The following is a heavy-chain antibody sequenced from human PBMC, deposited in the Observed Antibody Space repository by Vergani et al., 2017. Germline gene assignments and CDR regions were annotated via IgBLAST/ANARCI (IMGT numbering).Heavy chain of an antibody. CDR1: GGTFSSYT. Sequence: QVQLVQSGAEVKKPGSSVKVSCKASGGTFSSYTISWVRQAPGQGLEWMGRIIPILGIANYAQKFQGRVTITADKSTSTAYMELSSLRSEETAVYYCATREERYWSGGSCYSSSQNLYYYYGMDVWGQGTTVTVSS. CDR2: IIPILGIA. CDR3: ATREERYWSGGSCYSSSQNLYYYYGMDV. V-gene: IGHV1-69*02. D-gene: IGHD2-15*01. J-gene: IGHJ6*02.